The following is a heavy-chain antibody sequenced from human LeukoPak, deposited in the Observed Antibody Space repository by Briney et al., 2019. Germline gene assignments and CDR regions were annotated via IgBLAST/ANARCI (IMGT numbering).Heavy chain of an antibody. D-gene: IGHD2-15*01. CDR3: ARGEGYCSGGSCLLDAFDI. V-gene: IGHV3-7*01. Sequence: GGSLRLSCAASGFTFSSYWMSWVRQAPGKGPEFVANIKDDGSRKFYVDSVKGRFTISRDNSKNTLYLQMNSLRAEDTAVYYCARGEGYCSGGSCLLDAFDIWGQGTMVTVSS. CDR1: GFTFSSYW. CDR2: IKDDGSRK. J-gene: IGHJ3*02.